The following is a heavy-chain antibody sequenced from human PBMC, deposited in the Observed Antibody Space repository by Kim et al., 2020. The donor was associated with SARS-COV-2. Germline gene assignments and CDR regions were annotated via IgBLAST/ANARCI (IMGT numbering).Heavy chain of an antibody. CDR1: GFTFSNYW. D-gene: IGHD2-15*01. Sequence: GGSLRLSCAASGFTFSNYWMSWVRRAPGKGLEWVANIKEDGSEKYYVDSVKGRFTISRDNARNLLHLQMNSLRAEDTAVYYCARDREAIVVVVGATPTIDYSGPGTLVTVSS. CDR2: IKEDGSEK. J-gene: IGHJ4*02. V-gene: IGHV3-7*01. CDR3: ARDREAIVVVVGATPTIDY.